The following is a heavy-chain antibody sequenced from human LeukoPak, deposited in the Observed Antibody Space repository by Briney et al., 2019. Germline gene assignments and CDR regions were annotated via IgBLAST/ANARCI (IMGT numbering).Heavy chain of an antibody. Sequence: GGSLRLSCAASGFTFSIYAMSWVRQAPGKGLEWVSTISGSGGSTYYADSVKGRFTISRDNSKNTLYLQMNSLRAEDTAVYYCAKDPAVADFDYWGQGTLVTVSS. CDR3: AKDPAVADFDY. J-gene: IGHJ4*02. V-gene: IGHV3-23*01. CDR1: GFTFSIYA. CDR2: ISGSGGST. D-gene: IGHD6-19*01.